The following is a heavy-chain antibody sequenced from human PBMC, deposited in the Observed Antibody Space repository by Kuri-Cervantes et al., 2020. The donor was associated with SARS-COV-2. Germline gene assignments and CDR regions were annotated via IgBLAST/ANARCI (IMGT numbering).Heavy chain of an antibody. Sequence: SQTLSLTCALYGGSFSGYYWSWIRQPPGKGLEWIGEINHSGSTNYNPSLKSRVTISVDTSKNQFSLKLSSVTAADTAVYFCARDRGYSGTSYYYFDYWGQGTLVTVSS. CDR3: ARDRGYSGTSYYYFDY. V-gene: IGHV4-34*01. D-gene: IGHD1-26*01. J-gene: IGHJ4*02. CDR2: INHSGST. CDR1: GGSFSGYY.